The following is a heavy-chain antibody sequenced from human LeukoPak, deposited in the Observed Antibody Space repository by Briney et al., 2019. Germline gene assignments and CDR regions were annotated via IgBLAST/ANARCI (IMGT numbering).Heavy chain of an antibody. CDR3: ARKYPMVRGASDY. V-gene: IGHV3-30*02. D-gene: IGHD3-10*01. CDR2: IRYDGSNK. Sequence: RSGGSLRLSCAASGFTFSSYGMHWVRQAPGKGLEWVAFIRYDGSNKYYADSVKGRFTISRDNSKNTLYLQMNSLRAEDTAVYYCARKYPMVRGASDYWGQGTLVTVSS. CDR1: GFTFSSYG. J-gene: IGHJ4*02.